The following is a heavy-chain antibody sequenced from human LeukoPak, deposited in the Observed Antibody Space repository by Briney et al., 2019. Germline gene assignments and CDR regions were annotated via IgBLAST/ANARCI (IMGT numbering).Heavy chain of an antibody. CDR1: GFTFSSYS. Sequence: GGSLRLSCAASGFTFSSYSMNWVRQAPGKGLEWVSSISSSSSYIYYADSVKGRFTMPRDNSKNTLYLQMNSLRAEDTAVYYCAKDRYTPNPTNGWFDPWGQGTLVTVSS. CDR2: ISSSSSYI. V-gene: IGHV3-21*04. J-gene: IGHJ5*02. D-gene: IGHD3-16*02. CDR3: AKDRYTPNPTNGWFDP.